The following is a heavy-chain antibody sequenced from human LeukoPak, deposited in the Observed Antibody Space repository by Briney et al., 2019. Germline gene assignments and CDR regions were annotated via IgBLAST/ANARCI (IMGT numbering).Heavy chain of an antibody. J-gene: IGHJ5*02. CDR3: ARDQDADSGIWFDP. D-gene: IGHD4-17*01. Sequence: SETLSLTCTVSGGSISTYYWNWIRQPSGKGLEWVGYIHYSGNTNYNPSLKNRVTISVDTSKNQFSLKLSSVTAADTAVYYCARDQDADSGIWFDPWGQGTLVTVSS. CDR2: IHYSGNT. CDR1: GGSISTYY. V-gene: IGHV4-59*01.